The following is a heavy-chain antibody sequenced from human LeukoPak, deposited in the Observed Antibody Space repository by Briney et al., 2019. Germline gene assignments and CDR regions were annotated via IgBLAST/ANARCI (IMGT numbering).Heavy chain of an antibody. J-gene: IGHJ5*02. D-gene: IGHD7-27*01. CDR2: LIPLLGIA. CDR1: GGTFSSYA. CDR3: AGDRPTLRAGEYWFDP. V-gene: IGHV1-69*04. Sequence: GASVKVSCKASGGTFSSYAVTWVRQAAGQGLEWMGRLIPLLGIANYAQKFQDRVTITADKSTSTAYMELRSLRSDDTAVYYCAGDRPTLRAGEYWFDPWGQGTLVTVSS.